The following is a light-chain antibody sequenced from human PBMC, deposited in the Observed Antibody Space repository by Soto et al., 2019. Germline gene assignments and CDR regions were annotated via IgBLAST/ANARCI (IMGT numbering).Light chain of an antibody. CDR2: AAS. CDR3: QQLNSYPIT. CDR1: QGISSY. J-gene: IGKJ5*01. V-gene: IGKV1-9*01. Sequence: IQLTQSPSFLSASVGGRVTITCRASQGISSYLAWYQQKPGKAPKLLXYAASTLQSGVPSRFSGSGSGTEFTLTISSLQPEDFATYYCQQLNSYPITFGQGTRLEIK.